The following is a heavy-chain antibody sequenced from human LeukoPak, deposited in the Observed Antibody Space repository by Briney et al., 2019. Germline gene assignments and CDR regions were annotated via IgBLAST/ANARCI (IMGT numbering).Heavy chain of an antibody. Sequence: SETLSLTCAVYGGSFSGYYWSWIRQPPGKGLEWIGEINHSGSTNYNPSLKSRVTISVDTSKNQFSLKLSSVTAADTAVYYCARRPDFWSGSDAFDIWGQGTMATVSS. V-gene: IGHV4-34*01. D-gene: IGHD3-3*01. CDR3: ARRPDFWSGSDAFDI. CDR2: INHSGST. CDR1: GGSFSGYY. J-gene: IGHJ3*02.